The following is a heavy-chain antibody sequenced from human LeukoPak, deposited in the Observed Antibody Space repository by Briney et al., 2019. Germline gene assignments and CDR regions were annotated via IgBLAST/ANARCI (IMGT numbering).Heavy chain of an antibody. J-gene: IGHJ4*02. CDR2: ISYDGSNK. CDR1: GFTFSSYG. V-gene: IGHV3-30*18. CDR3: AKGGTYYYDSSGYYYFDY. Sequence: GGSLRLSCAASGFTFSSYGMPWVRQAPGKGLEWVAVISYDGSNKYYADSVKGRFTISRDNSKNTLYLQMNGLRAEDTAVYYCAKGGTYYYDSSGYYYFDYWDQGTLVTVSS. D-gene: IGHD3-22*01.